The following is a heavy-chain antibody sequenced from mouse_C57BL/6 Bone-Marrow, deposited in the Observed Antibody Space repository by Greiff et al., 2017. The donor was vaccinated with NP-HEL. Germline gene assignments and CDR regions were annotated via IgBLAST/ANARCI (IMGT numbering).Heavy chain of an antibody. CDR2: INPNNGGT. CDR3: ARWGLFFDY. D-gene: IGHD3-3*01. V-gene: IGHV1-26*01. CDR1: GYTFTDYY. Sequence: EVQLQQSGPELVKPGASVKISCKASGYTFTDYYMNWVKQSHGKSLEWIGDINPNNGGTSYNQQFTGKATLTVDKSSSTAYMELRSLTSEDSAVYYCARWGLFFDYWGQGTTLTVSS. J-gene: IGHJ2*01.